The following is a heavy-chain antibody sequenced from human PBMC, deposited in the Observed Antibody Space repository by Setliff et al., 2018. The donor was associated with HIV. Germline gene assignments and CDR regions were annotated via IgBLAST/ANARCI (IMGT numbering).Heavy chain of an antibody. CDR2: IIPVFGIT. CDR3: ARGPRYNWNSYYYMDV. V-gene: IGHV1-69*13. CDR1: GGTFNSYA. Sequence: ASVKVSCKSSGGTFNSYAIIWVRQAPGQGLEWMGGIIPVFGITNYAQKFQGRVRITADESTSTAYMELSSLRSDDTAVYYCARGPRYNWNSYYYMDVWGKGTTVTVSS. D-gene: IGHD1-20*01. J-gene: IGHJ6*03.